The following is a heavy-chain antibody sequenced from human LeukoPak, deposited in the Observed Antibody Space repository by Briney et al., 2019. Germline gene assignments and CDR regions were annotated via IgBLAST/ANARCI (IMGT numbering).Heavy chain of an antibody. CDR1: GFTFSTYW. V-gene: IGHV3-7*01. CDR3: ASGFLDDFWSGHF. Sequence: GGSLRLSCAASGFTFSTYWMSWVRQAPGKGLEWVANIKQDGSEKYYVDSVKGRFIISRDNAKKSLYLQMNSLRAEDTAVYYCASGFLDDFWSGHFWGQGTLVTVSS. J-gene: IGHJ4*02. CDR2: IKQDGSEK. D-gene: IGHD3-3*01.